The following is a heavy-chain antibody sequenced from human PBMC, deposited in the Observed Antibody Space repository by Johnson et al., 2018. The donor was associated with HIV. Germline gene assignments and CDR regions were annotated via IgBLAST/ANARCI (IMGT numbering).Heavy chain of an antibody. D-gene: IGHD4-23*01. CDR1: GFSFDDYA. V-gene: IGHV3-9*01. Sequence: VQLVESGGGLVQPGRSLRLSCAASGFSFDDYAMYWVRQAPGKGLEWVSDISWKSGSIGYADSVKGRFTISRDNAKNSLYLQMNSLRAEDTALYYCAKDMGYGGNPGAFDIWGQGTMVTVSS. J-gene: IGHJ3*02. CDR2: ISWKSGSI. CDR3: AKDMGYGGNPGAFDI.